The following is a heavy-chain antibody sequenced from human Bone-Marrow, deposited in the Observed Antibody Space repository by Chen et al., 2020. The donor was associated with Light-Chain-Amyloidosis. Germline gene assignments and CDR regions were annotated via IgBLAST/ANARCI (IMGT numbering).Heavy chain of an antibody. V-gene: IGHV4-4*08. CDR2: LYHSGGI. J-gene: IGHJ4*02. Sequence: VQLQESGPXXXXXPETLSLTCTVPGASSSSYYWSWIRQSPGKGLEWIGYLYHSGGINYNPSFTSRVTLSIDTSKNQFSLXXXXXXXXDTXXXYCARLRGYNSAWVDYWGQGTLVTVSS. CDR1: GASSSSYY. CDR3: ARLRGYNSAWVDY. D-gene: IGHD6-19*01.